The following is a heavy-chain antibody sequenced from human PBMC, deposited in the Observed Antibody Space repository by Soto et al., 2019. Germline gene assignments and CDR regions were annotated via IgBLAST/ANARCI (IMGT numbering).Heavy chain of an antibody. Sequence: GGSLRLSCAASGFTFSNYAMSWVRQAPGKGLEWVSGISGSGGSPFYADSVKGRFIISRDNSKNTLYLQMTSLRAEDTAIYYCAKLDEGPPIYYDFLGEDYWGQGTLVTVSS. V-gene: IGHV3-23*01. CDR3: AKLDEGPPIYYDFLGEDY. CDR1: GFTFSNYA. CDR2: ISGSGGSP. J-gene: IGHJ4*02. D-gene: IGHD3-3*01.